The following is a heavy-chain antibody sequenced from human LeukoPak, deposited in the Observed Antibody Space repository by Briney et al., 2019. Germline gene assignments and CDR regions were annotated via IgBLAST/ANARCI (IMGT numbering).Heavy chain of an antibody. J-gene: IGHJ4*02. D-gene: IGHD7-27*01. CDR2: ISWNSGSI. CDR3: AKDRGDLYYFDY. V-gene: IGHV3-9*01. CDR1: GFTFDDYA. Sequence: GGSLRLSCAASGFTFDDYAMHWVRHAPGKGLEWVSGISWNSGSIGYADSVKGRFTISRDNAKNSLYLQMNSLRAEDTALYYCAKDRGDLYYFDYWGQGTLVTVSS.